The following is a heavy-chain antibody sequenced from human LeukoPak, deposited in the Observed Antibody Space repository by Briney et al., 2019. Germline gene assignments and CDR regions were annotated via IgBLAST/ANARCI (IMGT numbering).Heavy chain of an antibody. D-gene: IGHD3-10*01. CDR2: TYYSGSI. J-gene: IGHJ3*02. V-gene: IGHV4-59*02. CDR3: ARDNHYYADRDVFDI. CDR1: GGSVSSYY. Sequence: SETLSLTCTVSGGSVSSYYWNWIRQPPGKGLEWIGYTYYSGSINYNPSLKSRVTISGDTSKNQISLKLSSVTAADTAVYYCARDNHYYADRDVFDIWGQGTMVTVSS.